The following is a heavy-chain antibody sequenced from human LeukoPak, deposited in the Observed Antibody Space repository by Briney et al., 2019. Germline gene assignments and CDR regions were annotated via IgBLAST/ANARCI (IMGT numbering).Heavy chain of an antibody. CDR2: INSDGSST. D-gene: IGHD1-26*01. Sequence: GGSLRLSCAASGFTFSSYWMHWVRQAPGKGLVWVSRINSDGSSTSYADSVKGRFTISRDNAKNTLYLQMNSLRAEDTAVYYCARGPRRWELPADWGQGTLVTVSS. J-gene: IGHJ4*02. CDR3: ARGPRRWELPAD. CDR1: GFTFSSYW. V-gene: IGHV3-74*01.